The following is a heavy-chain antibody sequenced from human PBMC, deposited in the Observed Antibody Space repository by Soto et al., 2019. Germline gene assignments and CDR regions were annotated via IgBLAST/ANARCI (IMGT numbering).Heavy chain of an antibody. CDR1: GGSISSYY. CDR2: IYYSGST. CDR3: ARGRVHFDY. Sequence: QVQLQESGPGLVKPSETLSLTCTVSGGSISSYYWSWIRQPPGKGLEWIGYIYYSGSTNYNPSLKSRVTISVDTSKNQFSLKLSSVTAADTAVYYCARGRVHFDYWGQGTLVTVSS. J-gene: IGHJ4*02. V-gene: IGHV4-59*01.